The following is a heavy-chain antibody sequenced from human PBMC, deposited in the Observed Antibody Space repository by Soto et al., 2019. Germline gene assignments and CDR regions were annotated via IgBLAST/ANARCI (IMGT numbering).Heavy chain of an antibody. V-gene: IGHV4-59*08. CDR3: ATNRGGGGGRAY. Sequence: PSETLSLTCTVSGGSVSSHHWTWIRQPPGKGLEWIGDYSDSTSYSPSLKSRVTISADTSKNQFSLKLSSVTAAERAVYFWATNRGGGGGRAYWRQGSLVPVSS. CDR2: YSDST. D-gene: IGHD3-16*01. J-gene: IGHJ1*01. CDR1: GGSVSSHH.